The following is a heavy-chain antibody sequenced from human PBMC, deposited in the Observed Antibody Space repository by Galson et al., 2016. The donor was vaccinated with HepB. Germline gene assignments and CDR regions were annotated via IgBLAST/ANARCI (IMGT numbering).Heavy chain of an antibody. D-gene: IGHD3-3*01. Sequence: SETLSLTCAVSGGSVSSSDWWTWVRQPPGKGLEWIGEIYHSGLTNYNPSLKSRVTISIDTSKNQFSLNLSSVIAADTAVYYFARAIPGYERGPYFDYWGQGTLVTVSS. CDR3: ARAIPGYERGPYFDY. V-gene: IGHV4-4*02. J-gene: IGHJ4*02. CDR2: IYHSGLT. CDR1: GGSVSSSDW.